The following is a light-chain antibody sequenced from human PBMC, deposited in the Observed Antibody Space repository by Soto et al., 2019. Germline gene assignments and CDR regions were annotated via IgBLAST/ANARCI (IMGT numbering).Light chain of an antibody. J-gene: IGKJ5*01. V-gene: IGKV1-12*01. CDR1: QDISSW. CDR3: QQASSFPPT. Sequence: DIQMTQSPSSVSASVGDRVTITCRASQDISSWLAWYQHKPGKGHKXMIYAASSLQGGVPSRFSGSGYGTEVTLTISSLQPEDCATYDCQQASSFPPTFGQGTRLENK. CDR2: AAS.